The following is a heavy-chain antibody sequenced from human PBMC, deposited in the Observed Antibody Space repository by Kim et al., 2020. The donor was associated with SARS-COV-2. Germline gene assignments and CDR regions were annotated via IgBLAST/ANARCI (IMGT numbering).Heavy chain of an antibody. CDR3: ARHFVYGSYYAFDP. V-gene: IGHV4-59*08. CDR2: IHFSGTI. D-gene: IGHD3-10*01. J-gene: IGHJ5*02. CDR1: GGSISSDS. Sequence: SETLSLICTVSGGSISSDSWNWIRQAPGKGLEWIAYIHFSGTIKYNPSLKSRVTISVGTSKNHLSLNLDSVTAADTAVYYCARHFVYGSYYAFDPWGQGTLVTVSS.